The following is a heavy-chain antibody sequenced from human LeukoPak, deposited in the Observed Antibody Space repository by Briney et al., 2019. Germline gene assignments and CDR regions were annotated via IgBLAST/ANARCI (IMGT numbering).Heavy chain of an antibody. V-gene: IGHV3-30-3*01. CDR2: ISYDGSNK. J-gene: IGHJ3*02. CDR3: AGENVLRYSAGAFDI. D-gene: IGHD3-9*01. CDR1: GFTFSSYA. Sequence: QPGRSLRLSCAASGFTFSSYAMHWVRQAPGKGLEWVAVISYDGSNKYYADSVKGRFTISRDNSKNTLYLQMNSLRAEDTAVYYCAGENVLRYSAGAFDIWGQGTMVTVSS.